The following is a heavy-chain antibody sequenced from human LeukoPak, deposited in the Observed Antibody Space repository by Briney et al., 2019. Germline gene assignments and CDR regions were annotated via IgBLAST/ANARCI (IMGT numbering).Heavy chain of an antibody. V-gene: IGHV4-4*07. CDR2: IYTSGST. Sequence: SETLSLTCTVSGASISRPYWSWIRQPAGKGLEWIGRIYTSGSTNYNPSLKSRVTMSLDTSKSQFSLKLSSVTAADTAVYYCARDLNDSRGYWEAFDIWGQGTMVTVSS. D-gene: IGHD3-22*01. CDR3: ARDLNDSRGYWEAFDI. J-gene: IGHJ3*02. CDR1: GASISRPY.